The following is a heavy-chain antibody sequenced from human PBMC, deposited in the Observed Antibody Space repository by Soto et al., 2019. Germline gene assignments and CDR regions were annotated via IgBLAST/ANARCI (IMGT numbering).Heavy chain of an antibody. CDR3: AKIFRYGDPEY. Sequence: EVQLLESGGGLVQPGGSLRLSCAASGFTFSSYAMSWVRQAPGKGLEWVSGISVSGDSTYYAGSVKGRFTISRDNSKSTLYVQMNSLRAEDTAVYYCAKIFRYGDPEYWGQGALVTVSS. V-gene: IGHV3-23*01. CDR2: ISVSGDST. J-gene: IGHJ4*02. CDR1: GFTFSSYA. D-gene: IGHD2-21*02.